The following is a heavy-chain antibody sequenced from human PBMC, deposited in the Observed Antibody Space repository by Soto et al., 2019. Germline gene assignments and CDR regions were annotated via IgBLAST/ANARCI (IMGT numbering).Heavy chain of an antibody. D-gene: IGHD3-10*01. J-gene: IGHJ4*02. V-gene: IGHV3-7*01. Sequence: EVQLVESGGGLVQPGGSLRLSCAASGFTFSSYWMTWVRQAPGKGLEWVAKIKEDGSERNYVDSVKGRFTISRDNAKSSLYLQMNSLRVDDTAMYYCTRNQVKADYWGQGTLVTVSS. CDR2: IKEDGSER. CDR1: GFTFSSYW. CDR3: TRNQVKADY.